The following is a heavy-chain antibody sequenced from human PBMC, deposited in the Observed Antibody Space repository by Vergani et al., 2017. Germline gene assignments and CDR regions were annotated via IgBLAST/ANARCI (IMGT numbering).Heavy chain of an antibody. CDR1: GDIFNNYT. D-gene: IGHD6-19*01. V-gene: IGHV1-69*02. CDR2: IIPIIRLA. J-gene: IGHJ4*02. Sequence: QVHLEQSGTEVKKPGSSVKVSCKASGDIFNNYTVTWVRQAPGQGLEWVGRIIPIIRLATSAQKFQDRVKITGDTSTNTVYMEMNNLRSEDTAVYYCARVSPGDNSGWEPFDYWGQGTLVTVSS. CDR3: ARVSPGDNSGWEPFDY.